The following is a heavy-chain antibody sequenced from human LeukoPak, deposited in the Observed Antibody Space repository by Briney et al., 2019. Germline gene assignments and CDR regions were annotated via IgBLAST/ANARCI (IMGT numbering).Heavy chain of an antibody. V-gene: IGHV3-30*02. D-gene: IGHD5-12*01. CDR1: GFTFSSYG. CDR3: AKGGYSSRYYFDY. Sequence: GGSLRLSCAASGFTFSSYGMHWVRQAPGKGLEWVAFIRYDGSNKYYADSVKGRFTISRDNSKNTLYLQMNSLRAEDTAVYYCAKGGYSSRYYFDYWGQGTLVTVSS. CDR2: IRYDGSNK. J-gene: IGHJ4*02.